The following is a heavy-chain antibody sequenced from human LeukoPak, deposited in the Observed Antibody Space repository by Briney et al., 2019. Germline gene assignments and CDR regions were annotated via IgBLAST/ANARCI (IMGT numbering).Heavy chain of an antibody. J-gene: IGHJ3*02. V-gene: IGHV3-74*01. Sequence: PVVSLGLSCAASGFTFSSYWMHWIRQAPGKGLLWVSRINSDGSSTSYADSVKGRFTISRDNAKNTLYLQMNSLRAEDTAVYYCARGRIYAFDIWGQGTMVTVSS. CDR3: ARGRIYAFDI. CDR2: INSDGSST. D-gene: IGHD2-15*01. CDR1: GFTFSSYW.